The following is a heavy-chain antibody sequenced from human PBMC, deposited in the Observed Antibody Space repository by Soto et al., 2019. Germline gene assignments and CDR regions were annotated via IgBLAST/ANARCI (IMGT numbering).Heavy chain of an antibody. J-gene: IGHJ4*02. CDR3: AHIVVAGLGYYFDY. D-gene: IGHD6-19*01. Sequence: QITLKESGPTLVKPTQTLTLTCTFSGFSLSSTRMAVGWIRQPPGKALEWLALIYWDDDKRYRPFLKSRLTITKHTSKNQVVLTRYNMDPVDTARYYCAHIVVAGLGYYFDYWGQGTLVTVSS. CDR2: IYWDDDK. V-gene: IGHV2-5*02. CDR1: GFSLSSTRMA.